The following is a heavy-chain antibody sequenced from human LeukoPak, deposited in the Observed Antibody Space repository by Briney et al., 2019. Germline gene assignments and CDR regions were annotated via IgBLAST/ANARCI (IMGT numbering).Heavy chain of an antibody. Sequence: ASVKVSCKASGYTFTDYYIHCVRQAPGQGLEWMGWINPNSGDTNYAQKFQVRVTMTSDTSISTAYMELSSLRSDDTAIYYCARRPHSSGWSSSITLFEHWGQGTLVTVSS. V-gene: IGHV1-2*02. D-gene: IGHD6-19*01. CDR2: INPNSGDT. J-gene: IGHJ4*02. CDR3: ARRPHSSGWSSSITLFEH. CDR1: GYTFTDYY.